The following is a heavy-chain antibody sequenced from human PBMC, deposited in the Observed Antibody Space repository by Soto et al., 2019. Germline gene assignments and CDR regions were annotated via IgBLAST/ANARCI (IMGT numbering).Heavy chain of an antibody. D-gene: IGHD3-3*01. CDR3: AILYYYFWSGYSIRLYYFDH. CDR2: ISGSGGST. Sequence: PGGSLRLSCAASGFTFSSYAMSWVRQAPGKGLEWVSAISGSGGSTYYADSVKGRFTISRDNSKNTLYLQMNSLRAEDTAVYYCAILYYYFWSGYSIRLYYFDHWAQGTLVTVST. J-gene: IGHJ4*02. CDR1: GFTFSSYA. V-gene: IGHV3-23*01.